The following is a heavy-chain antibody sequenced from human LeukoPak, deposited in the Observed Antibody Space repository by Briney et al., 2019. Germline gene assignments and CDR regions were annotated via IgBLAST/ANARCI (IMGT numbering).Heavy chain of an antibody. CDR1: GYTFTGYY. Sequence: GASVKVSCKASGYTFTGYYMHWVRQAPGQGLEWMGWINPNSGGTNYAQKFPGWVTMTRDTSISTAYMELSRLRSDDTAVYYCAKDPYNWNAPLTNYEPYYFDYWGQGTLVTVSS. CDR2: INPNSGGT. CDR3: AKDPYNWNAPLTNYEPYYFDY. J-gene: IGHJ4*02. V-gene: IGHV1-2*04. D-gene: IGHD1-1*01.